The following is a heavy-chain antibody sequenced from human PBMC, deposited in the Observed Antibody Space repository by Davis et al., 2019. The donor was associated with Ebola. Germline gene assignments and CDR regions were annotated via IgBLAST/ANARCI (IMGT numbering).Heavy chain of an antibody. D-gene: IGHD6-19*01. Sequence: GESLKISCAASGFTFSTYAMHWVRQTPGKGLEWVAVISYDGINKYYADSVKGRFTISRDNAKNSLYLQMNSLRAEDTAVYYCARDTWGVAGTFDYWGQGTLVTVSS. CDR2: ISYDGINK. CDR1: GFTFSTYA. V-gene: IGHV3-30-3*01. J-gene: IGHJ4*02. CDR3: ARDTWGVAGTFDY.